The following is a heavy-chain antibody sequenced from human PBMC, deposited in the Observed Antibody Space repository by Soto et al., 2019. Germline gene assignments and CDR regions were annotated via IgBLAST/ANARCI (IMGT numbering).Heavy chain of an antibody. Sequence: GGSLRLSCAASGFTFSSYAMSGVRQAPGKGLQWVSAISGSGGSTYYADSVKGRFTNSRGNSKNTLYLQMNSLRAEDTAVYYCAKDPVEMATIATSFDYWGQGTLVTVSS. D-gene: IGHD5-12*01. CDR1: GFTFSSYA. CDR3: AKDPVEMATIATSFDY. CDR2: ISGSGGST. J-gene: IGHJ4*02. V-gene: IGHV3-23*01.